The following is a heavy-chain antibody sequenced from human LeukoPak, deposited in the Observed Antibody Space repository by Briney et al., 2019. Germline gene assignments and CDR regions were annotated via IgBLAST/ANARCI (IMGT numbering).Heavy chain of an antibody. CDR3: ARGWWSGDSTWFHP. V-gene: IGHV4-59*01. D-gene: IGHD3-3*01. Sequence: SETLSLTCAVYGGSFSGYYWSWVRQPPGKGLEWIGYIYYSGSTNYNPSLKSRVTISVDTSKNQFSLKLSSVTAADTAVYYCARGWWSGDSTWFHPWGEGTLVTVSS. J-gene: IGHJ5*02. CDR1: GGSFSGYY. CDR2: IYYSGST.